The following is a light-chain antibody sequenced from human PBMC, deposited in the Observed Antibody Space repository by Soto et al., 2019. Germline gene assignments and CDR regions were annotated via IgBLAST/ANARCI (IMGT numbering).Light chain of an antibody. Sequence: DIQMTQSPSSLSASVGDRVIIACRASRSIDTILNWYQQQPGKAPRLLIYATSILQSGVPSRFSGSGSGTDITLTISGLQAEDVATYFCQQTYSTPFTLGPGTQVAI. V-gene: IGKV1-39*01. CDR3: QQTYSTPFT. CDR1: RSIDTI. CDR2: ATS. J-gene: IGKJ3*01.